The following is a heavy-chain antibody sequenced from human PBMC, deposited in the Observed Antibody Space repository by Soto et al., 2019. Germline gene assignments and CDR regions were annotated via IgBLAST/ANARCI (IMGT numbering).Heavy chain of an antibody. D-gene: IGHD4-4*01. CDR1: GFTVSSNY. V-gene: IGHV3-23*01. CDR3: AKSGSTTVIPFDY. Sequence: GGSLRLSCAASGFTVSSNYMSWVRQAPGKGLEWVSAISGSGGSTYYADSVKGRFTISRDNSKNTLYLQMNSLRAEDTAVYYCAKSGSTTVIPFDYWGQGTLVTVSS. CDR2: ISGSGGST. J-gene: IGHJ4*02.